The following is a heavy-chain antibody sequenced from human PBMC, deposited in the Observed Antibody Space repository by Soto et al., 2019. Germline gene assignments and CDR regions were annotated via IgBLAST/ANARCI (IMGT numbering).Heavy chain of an antibody. V-gene: IGHV2-5*02. Sequence: QITLKESGPTLVKPTQTLTLTCTVSGFSLNTGGLGVGWISQPPGKALEWLALIYWDDDKRYSPSLKNRLGISKDTSNNLVVFTMTNMDPVDTATYYCVHSRCGGDCLRSYSSHYYYGMDVWGQGTTVTVSS. CDR3: VHSRCGGDCLRSYSSHYYYGMDV. J-gene: IGHJ6*02. CDR2: IYWDDDK. CDR1: GFSLNTGGLG. D-gene: IGHD2-21*02.